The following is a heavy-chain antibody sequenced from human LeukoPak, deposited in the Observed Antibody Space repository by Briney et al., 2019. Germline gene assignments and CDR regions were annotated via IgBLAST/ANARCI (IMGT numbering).Heavy chain of an antibody. D-gene: IGHD6-19*01. V-gene: IGHV1-2*06. CDR3: ARVGRESSTGWLDY. J-gene: IGHJ4*02. Sequence: ASVKVSCMASGYTFIDYYFSWVRQAPGQGPEWMGRINVKSGATDYAQKFQGRVTVTRDTSISTAYMELSSLRSDDTAVYYCARVGRESSTGWLDYWGQGTLVTVSS. CDR1: GYTFIDYY. CDR2: INVKSGAT.